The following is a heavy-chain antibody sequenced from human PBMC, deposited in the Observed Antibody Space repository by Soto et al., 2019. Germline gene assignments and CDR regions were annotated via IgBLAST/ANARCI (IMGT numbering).Heavy chain of an antibody. Sequence: QVQLVQSGAEVKKPGSSVKVSCKASGGTFSSYAISWVRQAPGQGLEWMGGSIPIFGTANYAQKFQGRVTITADESTSTAYMELSSLRSEDTAVYYCARGIGSGDFWSGYFLYYYYGMDVWGQGTTVTVSS. CDR2: SIPIFGTA. V-gene: IGHV1-69*01. D-gene: IGHD3-3*01. CDR3: ARGIGSGDFWSGYFLYYYYGMDV. CDR1: GGTFSSYA. J-gene: IGHJ6*02.